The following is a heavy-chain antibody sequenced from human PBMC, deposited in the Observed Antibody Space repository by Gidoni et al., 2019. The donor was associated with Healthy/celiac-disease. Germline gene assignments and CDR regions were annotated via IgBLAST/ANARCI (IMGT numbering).Heavy chain of an antibody. V-gene: IGHV3-13*01. Sequence: EVQLVESGGGLVQPGGSLRLSCAASGFTFSSYAMHWVRQATGKGLEGVSAIGTAGDTYYPGSVKGRFTISRENAKNSLYLQMNSLRAGDTAVYYCARAAHYDFWSGYSAGDGMDVWGQGTTVTVSS. J-gene: IGHJ6*02. CDR2: IGTAGDT. CDR1: GFTFSSYA. CDR3: ARAAHYDFWSGYSAGDGMDV. D-gene: IGHD3-3*01.